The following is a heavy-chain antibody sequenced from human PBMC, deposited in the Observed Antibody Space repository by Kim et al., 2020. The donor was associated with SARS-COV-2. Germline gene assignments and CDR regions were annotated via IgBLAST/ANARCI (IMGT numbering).Heavy chain of an antibody. Sequence: SETLSLTCTVSGGSISSYYWSWIRQPPGKGLEWIGYIYYSGSTNYNPSLKSRVTISVDTSKNQFSLKLSSVTAADTAVYYCARASLSFGVVIIEEDYYY. CDR1: GGSISSYY. CDR3: ARASLSFGVVIIEEDYYY. CDR2: IYYSGST. J-gene: IGHJ6*01. V-gene: IGHV4-59*01. D-gene: IGHD3-3*01.